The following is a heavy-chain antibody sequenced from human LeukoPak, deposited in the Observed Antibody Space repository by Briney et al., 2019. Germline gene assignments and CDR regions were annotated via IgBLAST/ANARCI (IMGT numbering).Heavy chain of an antibody. CDR3: AGGVAPAASASIDY. CDR1: GGSISSSNW. V-gene: IGHV4-4*02. Sequence: SETLFLTCAVSGGSISSSNWWSWVRQPPGKGLEWIGEIYHSGSTNYNPSLKSRVTISVDKSKNQFSLKLSSVTAADTAVYYCAGGVAPAASASIDYWGQGTLVTVSS. CDR2: IYHSGST. J-gene: IGHJ4*02. D-gene: IGHD2-2*01.